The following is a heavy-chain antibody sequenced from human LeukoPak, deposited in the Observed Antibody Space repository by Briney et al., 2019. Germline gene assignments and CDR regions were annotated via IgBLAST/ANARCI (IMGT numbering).Heavy chain of an antibody. CDR2: INSDGSST. CDR1: GFTFSSYW. Sequence: GGSLRLSCAASGFTFSSYWMPWVRQAPGKGLVWVSRINSDGSSTSYADSVKGRFTISRDNAKNSLYLQMNSLRAEDTAVYYCARVPYFDWLFHFDYWGQGTLVTVSS. CDR3: ARVPYFDWLFHFDY. J-gene: IGHJ4*02. V-gene: IGHV3-74*01. D-gene: IGHD3-9*01.